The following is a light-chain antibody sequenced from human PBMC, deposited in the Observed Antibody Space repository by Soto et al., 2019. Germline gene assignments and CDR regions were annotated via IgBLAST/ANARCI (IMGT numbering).Light chain of an antibody. V-gene: IGKV1-8*01. J-gene: IGKJ1*01. CDR1: QGISSY. CDR3: QQYYSYPWT. Sequence: AIRMTQSPSSLSASTGDRVTITCRASQGISSYLAWYQQKPGQAPKLLIYAASTMHSGIPARFSGSGSGTDFTLTISCLQSEDFATYYCQQYYSYPWTFGRGTKVEIK. CDR2: AAS.